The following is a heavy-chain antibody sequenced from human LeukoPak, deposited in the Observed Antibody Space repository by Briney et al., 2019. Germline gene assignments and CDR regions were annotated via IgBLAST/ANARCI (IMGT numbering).Heavy chain of an antibody. CDR2: IYHSGST. J-gene: IGHJ5*02. V-gene: IGHV4-34*01. Sequence: SETLSLTCAVYGGSFSGYYWSWIRQPPGKGLEWIGYIYHSGSTYYNPSLKSRVTISVDRSKNQFSLKLSSVTAADTAVYYCAREGPRIAAAGDWFDPWGQGTLVTVSS. D-gene: IGHD6-13*01. CDR1: GGSFSGYY. CDR3: AREGPRIAAAGDWFDP.